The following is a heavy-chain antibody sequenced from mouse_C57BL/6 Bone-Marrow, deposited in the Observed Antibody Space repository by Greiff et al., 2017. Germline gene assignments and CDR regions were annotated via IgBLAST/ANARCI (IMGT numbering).Heavy chain of an antibody. CDR1: GYTFTDYE. V-gene: IGHV1-15*01. CDR3: TRGPRFAY. J-gene: IGHJ3*01. CDR2: IDPETGGT. Sequence: QVQLQQSGAELVRPGASVTLSCKASGYTFTDYEMHWVKQTPVHGLEWIGAIDPETGGTAYNQKFKGKAILTADKSSSTAYMERRSLTSEDSAVYYCTRGPRFAYWGQGTLVTVSA.